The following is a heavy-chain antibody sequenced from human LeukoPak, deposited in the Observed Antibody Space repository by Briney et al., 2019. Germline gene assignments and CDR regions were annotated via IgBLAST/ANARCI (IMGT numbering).Heavy chain of an antibody. CDR1: GGSISSGGYY. J-gene: IGHJ4*02. CDR2: IYYSGST. CDR3: AREEGQLERVDY. Sequence: SETLSLTCTVSGGSISSGGYYWSWIRQHPGKGLEWIGYIYYSGSTYYNPSLKSRVTISVDTSKNQFSLKLSSVTAADTAVYYCAREEGQLERVDYWGQGTLVTVSS. V-gene: IGHV4-31*03. D-gene: IGHD1-1*01.